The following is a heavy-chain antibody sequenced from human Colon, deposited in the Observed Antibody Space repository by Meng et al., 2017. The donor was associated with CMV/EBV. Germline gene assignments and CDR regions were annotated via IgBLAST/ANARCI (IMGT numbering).Heavy chain of an antibody. V-gene: IGHV1-2*02. CDR1: GYTFTNYF. CDR3: ASEGMSTPSAADS. Sequence: ASVKVSCKASGYTFTNYFIHWVRQAPGQGLEWMGWIDPSSGDTNFAQNFQGRVSMTRDTSITTAHMELTSLTSDDTALYYCASEGMSTPSAADSWGQGTLVTVSS. D-gene: IGHD6-25*01. CDR2: IDPSSGDT. J-gene: IGHJ4*02.